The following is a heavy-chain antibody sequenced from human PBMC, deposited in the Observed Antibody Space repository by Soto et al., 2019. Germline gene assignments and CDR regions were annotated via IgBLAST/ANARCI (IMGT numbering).Heavy chain of an antibody. CDR1: GGSFSGYY. Sequence: SETLSLTCAVYGGSFSGYYWSWIRQPPGKGLEWIGEINHSGSTNYNPSLKSRVTISVDTSKNQFSLKLSSVTAADTAVYHCARYRFWSGYYTGISRGPFDYWGQGTLVTVSS. CDR3: ARYRFWSGYYTGISRGPFDY. V-gene: IGHV4-34*01. D-gene: IGHD3-3*01. J-gene: IGHJ4*02. CDR2: INHSGST.